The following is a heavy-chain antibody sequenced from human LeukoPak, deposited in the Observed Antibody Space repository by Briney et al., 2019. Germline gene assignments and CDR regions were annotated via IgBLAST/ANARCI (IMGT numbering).Heavy chain of an antibody. Sequence: SETLSLTCTVSGYSISSGYYWGWIRQPPGKGLEWIGEINHSGSTNYNPSLKSRVTISVDTSKNQFSLKLSSVTAADTAVYYCARGVLWFGELRSARFDPWGQGTLVTVSS. CDR2: INHSGST. CDR3: ARGVLWFGELRSARFDP. J-gene: IGHJ5*02. D-gene: IGHD3-10*01. CDR1: GYSISSGYY. V-gene: IGHV4-38-2*02.